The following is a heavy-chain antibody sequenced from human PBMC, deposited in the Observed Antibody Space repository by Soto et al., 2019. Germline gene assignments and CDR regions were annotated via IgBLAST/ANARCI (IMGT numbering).Heavy chain of an antibody. CDR1: GGSISSYY. Sequence: SETLSLTCTVSGGSISSYYWSWIRQPPGKGLEWIGYIYYSGSTNYNPSLKSRVTISVDTSKNQFSLKLSSVTAADTAVYYCARYGSGWYSTAFDIWGQGTMVTVSS. CDR2: IYYSGST. J-gene: IGHJ3*02. D-gene: IGHD6-19*01. CDR3: ARYGSGWYSTAFDI. V-gene: IGHV4-59*01.